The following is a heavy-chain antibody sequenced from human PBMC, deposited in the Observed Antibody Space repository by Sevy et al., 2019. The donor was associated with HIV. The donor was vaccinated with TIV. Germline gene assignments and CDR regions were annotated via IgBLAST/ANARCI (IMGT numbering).Heavy chain of an antibody. CDR1: GFTFNAFS. D-gene: IGHD6-13*01. V-gene: IGHV3-30-3*01. J-gene: IGHJ1*01. CDR3: TLVRLSSNVAEYFQN. Sequence: GGSLRLSCAASGFTFNAFSMHWVRQAPGKGLEWVATISLDGGKQHYADSVRGRFTISRDNSQNALYLQMNSLRPDDTALYYCTLVRLSSNVAEYFQNWGQGALVTVSS. CDR2: ISLDGGKQ.